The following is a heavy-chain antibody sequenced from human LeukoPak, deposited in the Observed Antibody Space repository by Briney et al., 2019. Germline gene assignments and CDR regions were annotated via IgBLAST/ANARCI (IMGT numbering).Heavy chain of an antibody. V-gene: IGHV3-23*01. CDR1: GFTSGSFA. J-gene: IGHJ4*02. CDR2: VTGAGGDT. CDR3: AKGGSMIVGDVLDY. Sequence: GGSLRLSCEASGFTSGSFAMNWVRQDPGTWREWLSAVTGAGGDTYYADSVKGRFTISRDNSKNTLYLQMSSLRAEDTAIYYCAKGGSMIVGDVLDYWGQGTLVPVSS. D-gene: IGHD3-22*01.